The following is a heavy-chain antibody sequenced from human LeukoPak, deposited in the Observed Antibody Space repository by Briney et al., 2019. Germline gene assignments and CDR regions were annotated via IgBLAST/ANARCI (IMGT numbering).Heavy chain of an antibody. Sequence: SETLSLTCAVYGVSFSGYYWSWIRQPPGKGLEWIGEINHSGSNNYNPSLKSRVTISVDTSKNQFSLKLSSVTAADTAVYYCARRMVRGVIITPQNWFDPWGQGTLVIVPS. CDR1: GVSFSGYY. D-gene: IGHD3-10*01. V-gene: IGHV4-34*01. CDR2: INHSGSN. J-gene: IGHJ5*02. CDR3: ARRMVRGVIITPQNWFDP.